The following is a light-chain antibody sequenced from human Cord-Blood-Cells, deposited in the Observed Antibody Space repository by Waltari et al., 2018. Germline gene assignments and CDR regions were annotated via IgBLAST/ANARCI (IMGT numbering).Light chain of an antibody. J-gene: IGLJ2*01. V-gene: IGLV2-11*02. CDR1: SSDVGGYNY. CDR3: CSYAGSYVV. CDR2: DVS. Sequence: QSALTQPRSVSGSPGQSVTIPCTGTSSDVGGYNYVSWYQQHPGKAPKRMIYDVSKRPSGVPDRFSGSKSGNTASLTISGLQAEDEADYYCCSYAGSYVVFGGGTKLTVL.